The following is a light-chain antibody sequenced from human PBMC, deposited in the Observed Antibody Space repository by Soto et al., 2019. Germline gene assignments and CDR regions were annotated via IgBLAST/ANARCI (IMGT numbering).Light chain of an antibody. CDR1: RSNIGSNT. CDR2: SNN. V-gene: IGLV1-44*01. Sequence: QSVLTQPPSASGTPGQRVTISCSGSRSNIGSNTVNWYQQLPGTAPKLLIYSNNQRPSGVPDLFSGSKSGTSASLAISGLQSEDEADYYCAAWDDSLNGGFGGGTKLTVL. CDR3: AAWDDSLNGG. J-gene: IGLJ2*01.